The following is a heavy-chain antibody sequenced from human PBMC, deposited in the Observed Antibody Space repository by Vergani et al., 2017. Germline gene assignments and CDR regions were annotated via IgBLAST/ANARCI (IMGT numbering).Heavy chain of an antibody. D-gene: IGHD2-15*01. CDR1: GGSISSGGYY. Sequence: QVQLQESGPGLVKPSQTLSLTCTVSGGSISSGGYYWSWIRQHPGKGLEWIGYIYYSGSTYYNPSLKSRVTISVDTSKNQFSLKLSSVTAADTAVYYCARGDCSGGSCYSDWFDPWGQGTLVTVSS. V-gene: IGHV4-31*03. J-gene: IGHJ5*02. CDR2: IYYSGST. CDR3: ARGDCSGGSCYSDWFDP.